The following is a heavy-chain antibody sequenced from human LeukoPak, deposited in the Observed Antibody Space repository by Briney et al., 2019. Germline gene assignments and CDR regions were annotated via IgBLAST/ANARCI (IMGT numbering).Heavy chain of an antibody. CDR3: ARLLIYCSSTSCHFDY. CDR2: IYYSGIT. D-gene: IGHD2-2*01. Sequence: PSETLSLTCTVSGGSISSSNYYWGWIRQPPGKGLEWIGSIYYSGITYYIPSLKSRVTISVETSNNQFSLKLSSVTAADTAMYYCARLLIYCSSTSCHFDYWGQGTLVTVSS. V-gene: IGHV4-39*01. J-gene: IGHJ4*02. CDR1: GGSISSSNYY.